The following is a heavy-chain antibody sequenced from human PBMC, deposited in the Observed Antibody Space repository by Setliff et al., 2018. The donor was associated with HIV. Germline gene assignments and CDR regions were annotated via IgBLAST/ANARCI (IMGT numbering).Heavy chain of an antibody. V-gene: IGHV3-7*03. J-gene: IGHJ4*02. CDR2: IKQDGSEK. Sequence: PGGSLRLSCAASGFTFSTYWMSWVRQAPGKGLEWVANIKQDGSEKYYVDSVKGRFTISRDNAKNSLYLQMNSLRAEDTAVYYCASHFGYCSSTSCEGYWGQGALVTVSS. CDR1: GFTFSTYW. CDR3: ASHFGYCSSTSCEGY. D-gene: IGHD2-2*01.